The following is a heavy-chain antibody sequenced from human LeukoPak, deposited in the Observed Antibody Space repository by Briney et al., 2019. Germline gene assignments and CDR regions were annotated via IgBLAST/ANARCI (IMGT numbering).Heavy chain of an antibody. Sequence: ASVKVSCKAFGYTFTGYWMHWVRQAPGQGPEWMGVISPSGGSTIYAQKFKGRVTLTRDMSTSTDYLELSSLRSDDTAVYYCARDKSGSSGWYSYFDYWGQGTLVTVSS. CDR3: ARDKSGSSGWYSYFDY. V-gene: IGHV1-46*01. J-gene: IGHJ4*02. D-gene: IGHD6-19*01. CDR1: GYTFTGYW. CDR2: ISPSGGST.